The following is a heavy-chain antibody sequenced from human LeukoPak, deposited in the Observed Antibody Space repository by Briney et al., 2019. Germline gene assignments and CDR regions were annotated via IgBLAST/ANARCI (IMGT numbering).Heavy chain of an antibody. Sequence: SETLSLTCTVSGGSISSYYWSWIRQPAGKGLEWIGRIYTSGSTNYNPSLKSRVTMSVDTSKNQFSLKLSSVTAADTAVYYCAKDSHSGYDYLFDYWGQGTLVTVSS. J-gene: IGHJ4*02. D-gene: IGHD5-12*01. CDR1: GGSISSYY. CDR2: IYTSGST. CDR3: AKDSHSGYDYLFDY. V-gene: IGHV4-4*07.